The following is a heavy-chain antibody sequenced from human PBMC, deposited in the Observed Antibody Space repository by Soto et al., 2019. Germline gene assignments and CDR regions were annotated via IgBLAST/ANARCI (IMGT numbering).Heavy chain of an antibody. CDR3: ARDSVGGFGELTNYYYYGMDV. V-gene: IGHV3-21*01. CDR1: GFTFSSYS. D-gene: IGHD3-10*01. J-gene: IGHJ6*01. CDR2: ISSSSSYI. Sequence: EVQLVESGGGLVKPGGSLRLSCAASGFTFSSYSMNWVRQAPGKGLEWVSSISSSSSYIYYADSVKGRFTISRDNAKNSLYLQMNSLRAEDTAVYYCARDSVGGFGELTNYYYYGMDVW.